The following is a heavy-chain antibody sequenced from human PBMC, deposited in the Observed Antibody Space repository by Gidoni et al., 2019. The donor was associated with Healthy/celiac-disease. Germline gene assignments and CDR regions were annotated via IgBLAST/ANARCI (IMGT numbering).Heavy chain of an antibody. CDR3: ARAPVLRFLEWLPAEKSTYYYYGMDV. CDR2: INHSGST. CDR1: GGSFSGYY. Sequence: QVQLQQWGAGLLKPSETLSLPCAVYGGSFSGYYWSWIRQPPGKGLEWIGEINHSGSTNYNPSLKSRVTISVDTSKNQFSLKLSSVTAADTAVYYWARAPVLRFLEWLPAEKSTYYYYGMDVWGQGTTVTVSS. D-gene: IGHD3-3*01. J-gene: IGHJ6*02. V-gene: IGHV4-34*01.